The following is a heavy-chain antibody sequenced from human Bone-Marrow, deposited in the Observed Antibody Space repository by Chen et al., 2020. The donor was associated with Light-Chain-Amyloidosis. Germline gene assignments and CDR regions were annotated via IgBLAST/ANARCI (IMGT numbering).Heavy chain of an antibody. CDR2: IYPDDSDA. CDR3: ARRRDGYNFDY. Sequence: VQLEQPGPEAKQPGESLKISCKGSGYTFPTYWIGWVRQMPGKGLEWMGVIYPDDSDARYSPSFEGQVTISADKSITTAYLQWRSLKASDTAMYYCARRRDGYNFDYWGQGTLVTVSS. CDR1: GYTFPTYW. J-gene: IGHJ4*02. V-gene: IGHV5-51*01. D-gene: IGHD5-12*01.